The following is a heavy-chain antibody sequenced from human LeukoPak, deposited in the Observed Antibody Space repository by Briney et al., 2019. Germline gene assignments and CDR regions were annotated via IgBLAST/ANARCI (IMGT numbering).Heavy chain of an antibody. V-gene: IGHV1-69*13. Sequence: GASVTVSCKASGGTFSSYAISWVRQAPGQGLEWMGGIIPIFGTANYAQKFQGRVTITADESTSTAYMELSSLRSEDTAVYYCAREVSAAMAYFDYWGQGTLVTVSS. D-gene: IGHD5-18*01. CDR1: GGTFSSYA. CDR3: AREVSAAMAYFDY. CDR2: IIPIFGTA. J-gene: IGHJ4*02.